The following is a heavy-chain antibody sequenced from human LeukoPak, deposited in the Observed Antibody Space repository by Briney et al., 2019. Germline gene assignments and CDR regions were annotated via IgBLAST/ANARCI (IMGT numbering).Heavy chain of an antibody. J-gene: IGHJ4*02. V-gene: IGHV3-53*01. CDR3: ARGPRYSFY. CDR1: GFIVSHNY. CDR2: IYIDGTT. Sequence: GGSLRLSCAASGFIVSHNYMTWVRQAPGRGLEWISVIYIDGTTYYADSVKGRFTISRDQANNTLYLQMNTLRDEDTAVYYCARGPRYSFYWGQGTLVSVSS. D-gene: IGHD6-13*01.